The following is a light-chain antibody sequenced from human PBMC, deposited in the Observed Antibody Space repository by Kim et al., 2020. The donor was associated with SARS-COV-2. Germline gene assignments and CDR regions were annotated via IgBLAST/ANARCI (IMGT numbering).Light chain of an antibody. J-gene: IGKJ4*01. CDR2: DAS. CDR3: QQYASSPTT. Sequence: LSPGERAPLSCRASQTVSTSYLAWYQQKPGQTPRLLINDASRRATGIPDRFSGSGSGTDFTLTISRLEPEDFAVYYCQQYASSPTTFGGGTKLEIK. V-gene: IGKV3-20*01. CDR1: QTVSTSY.